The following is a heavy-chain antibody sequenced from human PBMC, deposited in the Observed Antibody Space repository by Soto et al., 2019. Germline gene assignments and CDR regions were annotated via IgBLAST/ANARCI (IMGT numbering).Heavy chain of an antibody. Sequence: QVQLVQSGAEEKKPGATVKVSCKASGYTFTSYAMDWVRQAPGQRLEWMGWINAGNGNTKYSQKFQGRVTITRDTSASTAYMELSSLRSEDTAVYDCARGFPLWFDTWGQGTLVTVSS. CDR3: ARGFPLWFDT. J-gene: IGHJ5*02. CDR1: GYTFTSYA. V-gene: IGHV1-3*05. CDR2: INAGNGNT.